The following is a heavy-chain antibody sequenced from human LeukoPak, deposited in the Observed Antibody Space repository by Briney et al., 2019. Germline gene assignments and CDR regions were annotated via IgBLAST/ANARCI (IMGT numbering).Heavy chain of an antibody. V-gene: IGHV4-59*02. J-gene: IGHJ4*02. CDR2: VSYTGRTNHTGST. CDR3: ARNRVATIYGKFDY. Sequence: KPSETLSLTCTVSGXSVSAFYWSWIRQPPGKGLQWIGYVSYTGRTNHTGSTNYNPSLKSRVNISVDTSNNQFSLKLSSLTAADTAVYFCARNRVATIYGKFDYWGQGTLVTVSS. D-gene: IGHD5-12*01. CDR1: GXSVSAFY.